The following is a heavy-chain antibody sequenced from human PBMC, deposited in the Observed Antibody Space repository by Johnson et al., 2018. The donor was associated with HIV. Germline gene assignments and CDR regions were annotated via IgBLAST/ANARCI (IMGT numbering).Heavy chain of an antibody. CDR2: IGTAGDT. CDR1: GFTFDDYA. D-gene: IGHD4-23*01. V-gene: IGHV3-20*04. CDR3: AKDRGYGGNLDAFDI. J-gene: IGHJ3*02. Sequence: MLLVESGGGVVRPGGSLRLSCAASGFTFDDYAMSWVRQAPGKGLEWVSGIGTAGDTYYPGSVKGRFTISRENAKNSLYLQMNSLRAEDTAVYYCAKDRGYGGNLDAFDIWGQGTMVTVSS.